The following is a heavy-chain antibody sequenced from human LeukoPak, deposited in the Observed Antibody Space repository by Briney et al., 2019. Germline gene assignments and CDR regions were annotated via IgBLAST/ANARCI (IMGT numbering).Heavy chain of an antibody. CDR3: ARDPVTMIVGDPWFDP. CDR2: ISSSGSTI. Sequence: GGSLRLSCAASGFTFSDYYMSWIRQAPGKGLEWVSYISSSGSTIYYADSVKGRFTISRDNAKNSLYLQMNSLRAEDTAVYYCARDPVTMIVGDPWFDPWGQGTLVTVSS. CDR1: GFTFSDYY. V-gene: IGHV3-11*01. D-gene: IGHD3-22*01. J-gene: IGHJ5*02.